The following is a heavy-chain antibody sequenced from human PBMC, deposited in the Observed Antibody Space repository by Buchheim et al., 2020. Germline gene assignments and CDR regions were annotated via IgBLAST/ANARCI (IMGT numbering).Heavy chain of an antibody. CDR3: ARGDSYYDFLCEY. CDR2: ISGSGAST. Sequence: VHLVESGGGVVQPGRSLRLSCAASGFTFSNYAMSWVRQAPGKGLEWVSAISGSGASTNYADSVKGRVTISRDNSKSTLYLQMNSLRAEDTAVYYCARGDSYYDFLCEYWGQGTL. D-gene: IGHD3-3*01. J-gene: IGHJ1*01. CDR1: GFTFSNYA. V-gene: IGHV3-23*04.